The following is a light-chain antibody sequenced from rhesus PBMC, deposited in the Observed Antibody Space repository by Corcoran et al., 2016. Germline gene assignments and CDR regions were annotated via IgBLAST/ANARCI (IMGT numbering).Light chain of an antibody. V-gene: IGKV6-47*02. Sequence: DIVMTQSPAFVSVTPGEKVTITCQASEGISNYLHWYQQKPDKAPKLFIQYASQSISGVPSRFTGSGSGTDLTFTISSLEVEDAATYYCQQGNKHPLTFGGGTKVEIK. CDR1: EGISNY. J-gene: IGKJ4*01. CDR2: YAS. CDR3: QQGNKHPLT.